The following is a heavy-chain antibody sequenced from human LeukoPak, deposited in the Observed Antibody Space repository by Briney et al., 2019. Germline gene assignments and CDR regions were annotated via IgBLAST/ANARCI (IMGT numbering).Heavy chain of an antibody. CDR2: ISSGGGTI. CDR1: GFTFSSYS. V-gene: IGHV3-48*04. J-gene: IGHJ4*02. CDR3: AGSLTYYYDSSAHY. D-gene: IGHD3-22*01. Sequence: GGSLRLSCAASGFTFSSYSMNWVRQAPGKGLEWVSYISSGGGTIYYAGSVKGRFTISRDNAKNSLYLQMNSLRAEDTAVYYCAGSLTYYYDSSAHYWGQGTLVTVSS.